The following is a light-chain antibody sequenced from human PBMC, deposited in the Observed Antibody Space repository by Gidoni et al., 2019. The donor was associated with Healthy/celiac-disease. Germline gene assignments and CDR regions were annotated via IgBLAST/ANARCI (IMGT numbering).Light chain of an antibody. V-gene: IGKV3-11*01. CDR2: DAS. CDR3: QQRSNWPLT. CDR1: QSFSSY. J-gene: IGKJ4*01. Sequence: IVLTQSPATLSLSPGARATLSCRASQSFSSYLAWYQQKPGQAPRLLIYDASNRATGIPARFSGSGSGTDFTLTISSLEPEDFAVYYCQQRSNWPLTFGGXTKVEIK.